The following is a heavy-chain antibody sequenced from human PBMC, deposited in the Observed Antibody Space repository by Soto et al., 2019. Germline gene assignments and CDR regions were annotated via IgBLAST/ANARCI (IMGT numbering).Heavy chain of an antibody. CDR1: GFTFSSYA. J-gene: IGHJ4*02. V-gene: IGHV3-30-3*01. Sequence: GGSLRLSCAASGFTFSSYAMHWVRQAPGKGLEWVAVISYDGSNKYYADSVKGRFTISRDNSKNTLYLQMNSLRAEDTAVYYCARETLHIVVVTAIRYFDYWGQGTLVTVSS. CDR2: ISYDGSNK. D-gene: IGHD2-21*02. CDR3: ARETLHIVVVTAIRYFDY.